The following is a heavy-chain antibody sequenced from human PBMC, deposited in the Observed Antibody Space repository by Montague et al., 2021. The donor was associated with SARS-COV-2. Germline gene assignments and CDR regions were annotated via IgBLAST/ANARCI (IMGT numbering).Heavy chain of an antibody. V-gene: IGHV4-39*07. CDR2: TYYSGST. Sequence: SETRSLTCTVSGGSISSSSYYWGWIRQAPGKGLEWIGSTYYSGSTYYNPSLKSRVTISVDTSKNQFSLKLSSVTAADTAVYYCARDPSRQPLLYPIGDYYYGMDVWGQGTTVTVSS. CDR3: ARDPSRQPLLYPIGDYYYGMDV. D-gene: IGHD2-2*02. J-gene: IGHJ6*02. CDR1: GGSISSSSYY.